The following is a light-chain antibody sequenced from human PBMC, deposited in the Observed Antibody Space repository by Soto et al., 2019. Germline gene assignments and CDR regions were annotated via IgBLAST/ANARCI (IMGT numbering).Light chain of an antibody. CDR3: QQYTNWPPWT. J-gene: IGKJ1*01. CDR1: QSVSSN. V-gene: IGKV3-15*01. CDR2: GAS. Sequence: EIVMTQSPATLSVSPGERATLSCRASQSVSSNLAWYQQKPGQAPRLLIYGASTRDTGIPARFSGSGSGTEFTLTISRLQAEDFAVYYCQQYTNWPPWTFGQGTKVEI.